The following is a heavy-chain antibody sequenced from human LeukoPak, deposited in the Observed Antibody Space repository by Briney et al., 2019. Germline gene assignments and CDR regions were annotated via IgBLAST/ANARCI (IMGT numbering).Heavy chain of an antibody. CDR3: ARDNGYSYGLDY. CDR2: ISSSGSTI. V-gene: IGHV3-48*03. CDR1: EFTFSSYE. Sequence: GGSLRLSCAASEFTFSSYEMNWVRQAPGKGLEWVSYISSSGSTIYYADSVKGRFTISRDNAKNSLYLQMNSLRAEDTAVYYCARDNGYSYGLDYWGQGTLVTVSS. D-gene: IGHD5-18*01. J-gene: IGHJ4*02.